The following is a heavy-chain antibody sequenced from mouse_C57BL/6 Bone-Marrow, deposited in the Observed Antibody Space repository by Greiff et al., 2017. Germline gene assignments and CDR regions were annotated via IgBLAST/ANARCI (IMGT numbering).Heavy chain of an antibody. CDR2: IHPSDSDT. CDR3: ASIYYDYAAY. V-gene: IGHV1-74*01. D-gene: IGHD2-4*01. J-gene: IGHJ3*01. CDR1: GYTFTSYW. Sequence: QVQLKQPGAELVKPGASVKVSCKASGYTFTSYWMHWVKQRPGQGLEWIGRIHPSDSDTNYNQTFKGKATLTVDNSSSTAYMQLSSLTTADSAVYYCASIYYDYAAYWGQGTLVTVSA.